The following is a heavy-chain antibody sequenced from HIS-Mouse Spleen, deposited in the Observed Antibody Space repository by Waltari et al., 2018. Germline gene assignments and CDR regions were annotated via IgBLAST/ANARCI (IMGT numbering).Heavy chain of an antibody. J-gene: IGHJ2*01. D-gene: IGHD6-13*01. CDR1: GGSISSSSYY. CDR3: AREIPYSSSWYDWYFDL. Sequence: QLQLQESGPGLVKPSETRSPTCTVSGGSISSSSYYWGWIRQHPGKGLEWIGSIYYSVSTYYNPSLKSRVTISVDTSKNQFSLKLSSVTAADTAVYYCAREIPYSSSWYDWYFDLWGRGTLVTVSS. V-gene: IGHV4-39*07. CDR2: IYYSVST.